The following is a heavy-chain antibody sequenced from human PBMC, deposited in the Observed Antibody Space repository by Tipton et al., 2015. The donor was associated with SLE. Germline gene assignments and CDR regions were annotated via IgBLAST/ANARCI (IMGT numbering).Heavy chain of an antibody. V-gene: IGHV4-59*11. Sequence: TLSLTCTVSGGSISSHYWSWIRQPPGKGLEWIGYIYYSGSTNYNPSLKSRVTISVDTSKNQFSLKLSSVTAADTAVYYCARVDSTVTTGLDYWGQGILVTVSS. CDR2: IYYSGST. D-gene: IGHD4-17*01. CDR3: ARVDSTVTTGLDY. J-gene: IGHJ4*02. CDR1: GGSISSHY.